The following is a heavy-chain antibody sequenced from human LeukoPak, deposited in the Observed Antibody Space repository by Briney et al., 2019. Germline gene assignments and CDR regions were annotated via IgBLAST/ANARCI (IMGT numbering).Heavy chain of an antibody. CDR2: IYHSGRT. D-gene: IGHD4-23*01. J-gene: IGHJ3*02. CDR3: ARDHLKDYGGNFRAFDI. CDR1: GGSISSNNW. Sequence: SETLSLTCAVSGGSISSNNWWNWVRQPPGKGLEWIGEIYHSGRTNYNPPLKSRVTISVDKSRNQFSLKLSSVTVADTAVYYCARDHLKDYGGNFRAFDIWGQGTMVTVSS. V-gene: IGHV4-4*02.